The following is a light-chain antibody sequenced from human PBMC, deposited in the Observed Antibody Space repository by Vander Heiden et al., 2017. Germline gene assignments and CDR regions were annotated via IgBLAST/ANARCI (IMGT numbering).Light chain of an antibody. J-gene: IGKJ1*01. CDR3: QQYNGWPPKWT. V-gene: IGKV3-15*01. Sequence: IVIPQSPDTLSVSPAERPTPSCRASQSVSINFAWYQQKPGQAPRLLIHGASTRATGIPARFSGSGSGTEFTLTLSSLQSEDFALYYCQQYNGWPPKWTFGQGTKVEIK. CDR1: QSVSIN. CDR2: GAS.